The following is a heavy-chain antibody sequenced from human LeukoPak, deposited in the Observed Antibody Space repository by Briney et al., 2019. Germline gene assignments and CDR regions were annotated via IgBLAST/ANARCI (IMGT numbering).Heavy chain of an antibody. CDR3: ARGHNYDSLTGYYIDP. V-gene: IGHV4-59*12. Sequence: PSETLSLTCTVSGGSISSYYWSWIRQPPGKGLEWIGYIYYSGSTNYNPSLKSRVTISVDTSKSQFSLKLSSVTAADTAVYYCARGHNYDSLTGYYIDPWGQGTLVTVSS. D-gene: IGHD3-9*01. CDR2: IYYSGST. J-gene: IGHJ5*02. CDR1: GGSISSYY.